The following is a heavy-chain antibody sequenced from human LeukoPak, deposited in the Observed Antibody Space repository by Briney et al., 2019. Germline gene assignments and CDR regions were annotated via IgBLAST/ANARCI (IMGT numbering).Heavy chain of an antibody. CDR2: IYYSGST. Sequence: SETLSLTCTVSGGSISSYYWSWIRQPPGKGLEWIGYIYYSGSTNYNPSLKSRVTISVDTSKNQFSLKLSSVTAADTAVYYCARTTYYYDSSGYYPYYYYYGMDVWGQGTTVTVSS. V-gene: IGHV4-59*01. D-gene: IGHD3-22*01. J-gene: IGHJ6*02. CDR3: ARTTYYYDSSGYYPYYYYYGMDV. CDR1: GGSISSYY.